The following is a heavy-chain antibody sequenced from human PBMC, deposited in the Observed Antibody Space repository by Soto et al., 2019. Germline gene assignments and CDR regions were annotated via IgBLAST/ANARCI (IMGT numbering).Heavy chain of an antibody. Sequence: EVQLVESGGGLVKPGGSLRLSCAASGFTFSSYNMNWVRQAPGKGLEWVSSISSGGAYIKYADSVKSRFTISRDTAKNSLYLQMNSRRVEDTAVYYCARDSSTWSIWFDPWGQGTLVTVSS. D-gene: IGHD6-13*01. CDR3: ARDSSTWSIWFDP. CDR1: GFTFSSYN. V-gene: IGHV3-21*01. J-gene: IGHJ5*02. CDR2: ISSGGAYI.